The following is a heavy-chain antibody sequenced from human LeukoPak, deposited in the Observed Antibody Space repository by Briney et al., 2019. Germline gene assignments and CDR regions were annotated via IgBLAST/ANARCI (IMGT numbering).Heavy chain of an antibody. V-gene: IGHV3-23*01. J-gene: IGHJ6*02. CDR3: ARMIKHYYGMDV. CDR2: ISGSGGST. CDR1: GFTFSSYA. D-gene: IGHD3-22*01. Sequence: GGSLRLSCAASGFTFSSYAMSWVRQAPAKGLEWVSAISGSGGSTYYADSVKGRFTISRDNAKNTLYLQMNSLRAEDTAVYYCARMIKHYYGMDVWGQGTTVTVSS.